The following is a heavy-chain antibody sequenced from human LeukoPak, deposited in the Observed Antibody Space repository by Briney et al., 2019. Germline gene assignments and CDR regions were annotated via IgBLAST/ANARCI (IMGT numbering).Heavy chain of an antibody. D-gene: IGHD4-17*01. J-gene: IGHJ4*02. CDR2: VNHSGYT. V-gene: IGHV4-34*01. Sequence: SETLSLTCAVSGTSFSSYYWSWIRQPPGKGLEWIGEVNHSGYTNDNPSLKSRVTISVDTSKNQFSLRLRSVIAADTAVYFCARMTTGHDFWGQGTLVTVSS. CDR1: GTSFSSYY. CDR3: ARMTTGHDF.